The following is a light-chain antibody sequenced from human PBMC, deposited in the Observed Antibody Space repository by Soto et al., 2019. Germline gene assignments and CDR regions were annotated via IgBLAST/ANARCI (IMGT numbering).Light chain of an antibody. CDR1: NSNIGKND. Sequence: QSVLTQPPSVSAAPGQKFTISSSGTNSNIGKNDVFWYQQLPGTAPKLLIYDNDKRPSGTPDRFSGSKSGTSATLGITGLQTGDEADYYCGSREDSLSVVVFGGGTKLTVL. CDR3: GSREDSLSVVV. J-gene: IGLJ2*01. V-gene: IGLV1-51*01. CDR2: DND.